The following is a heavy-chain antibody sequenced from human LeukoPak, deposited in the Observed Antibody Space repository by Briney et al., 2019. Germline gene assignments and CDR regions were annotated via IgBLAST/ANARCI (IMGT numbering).Heavy chain of an antibody. V-gene: IGHV4-31*03. CDR2: IYYSGST. J-gene: IGHJ4*02. CDR3: ARLVGCSSTSCQYYFDC. D-gene: IGHD2-2*01. Sequence: SETLSLTCTVSGGSISSGGYYWSWIRQHPGKGLEWIGYIYYSGSTYYNPSLKSRATISVDTSKNQFSLKLSSVTAADTAVYYCARLVGCSSTSCQYYFDCWGQGTLVGVPS. CDR1: GGSISSGGYY.